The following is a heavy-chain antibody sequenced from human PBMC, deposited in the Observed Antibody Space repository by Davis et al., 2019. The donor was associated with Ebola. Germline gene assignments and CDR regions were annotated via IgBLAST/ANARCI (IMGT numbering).Heavy chain of an antibody. CDR2: IYPSGTS. Sequence: PSETLSLTCTLSGDFMRTHDWWNWVRQSPGGGLEWIADIYPSGTSHYHPSLGTRATISIDESKSQISLTLTAVTAADTAIYFCAGKRDFLVRGGFDTWGQGALVTVSS. CDR3: AGKRDFLVRGGFDT. CDR1: GDFMRTHDW. D-gene: IGHD5-24*01. J-gene: IGHJ4*02. V-gene: IGHV4-4*02.